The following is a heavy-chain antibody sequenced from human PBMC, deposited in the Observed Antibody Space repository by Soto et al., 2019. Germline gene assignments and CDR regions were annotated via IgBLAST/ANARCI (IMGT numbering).Heavy chain of an antibody. V-gene: IGHV4-59*12. CDR3: ASHHSWDYFDY. Sequence: SETLSLTCSVSGAYISNYYWSWIRQPPGKGLEWVGYTYDSGSTTYNPSLKSRVTISVDRSKNQLTLKLSSVTAADTAGYYCASHHSWDYFDYGGQGTRGTAS. CDR2: TYDSGST. D-gene: IGHD6-13*01. CDR1: GAYISNYY. J-gene: IGHJ4*02.